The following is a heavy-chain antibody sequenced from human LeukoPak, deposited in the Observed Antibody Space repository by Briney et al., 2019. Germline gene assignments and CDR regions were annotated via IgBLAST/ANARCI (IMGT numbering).Heavy chain of an antibody. CDR3: AKAPYSSSPSWFDP. J-gene: IGHJ5*02. V-gene: IGHV3-23*01. CDR2: ISGSGGST. Sequence: GGTLRLSCAASGFTFSSYVMSWVRQAPGKGLEWVSAISGSGGSTYYADSVKGRFTISRDNSKNTLYLQMNSLRAEDTAVYYCAKAPYSSSPSWFDPWGQGTLVTVSS. CDR1: GFTFSSYV. D-gene: IGHD6-13*01.